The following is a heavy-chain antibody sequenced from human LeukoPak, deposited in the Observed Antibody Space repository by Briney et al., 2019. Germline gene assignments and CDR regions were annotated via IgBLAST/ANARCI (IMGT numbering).Heavy chain of an antibody. J-gene: IGHJ3*02. CDR3: AVLVGAMAKGHAFDI. D-gene: IGHD1-26*01. CDR2: IYYSGST. V-gene: IGHV4-59*12. CDR1: GGSISSYY. Sequence: PSETLSLTCTVSGGSISSYYWSWIRQPPGKGLEWIGYIYYSGSTNYNPSLKSRVTMSVDTSKSQFSLKLSSVTAADTAVYYCAVLVGAMAKGHAFDIWGQGTMVTASS.